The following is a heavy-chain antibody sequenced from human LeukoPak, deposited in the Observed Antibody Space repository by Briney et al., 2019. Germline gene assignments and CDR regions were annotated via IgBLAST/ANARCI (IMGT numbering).Heavy chain of an antibody. CDR2: IKSKTDGGTT. CDR1: GFTFNNAW. D-gene: IGHD2-21*02. J-gene: IGHJ3*02. V-gene: IGHV3-15*01. Sequence: GGSFRLSCAASGFTFNNAWMSWVRQAPGKGLEWVGRIKSKTDGGTTDYAAPVKGRFTISRDDSKNTLYLQLNSLKTEDTAVYYCTTAVTATFGAFDIWGQGTMVTVSS. CDR3: TTAVTATFGAFDI.